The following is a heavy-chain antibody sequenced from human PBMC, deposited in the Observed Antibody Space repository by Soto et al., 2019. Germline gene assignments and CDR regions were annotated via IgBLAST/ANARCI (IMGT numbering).Heavy chain of an antibody. CDR3: VRDYTYGTVTSYGHNWFDP. CDR1: GFTFSNYG. CDR2: ICFDGSNK. V-gene: IGHV3-33*01. D-gene: IGHD4-17*01. J-gene: IGHJ5*02. Sequence: QVQLVESGGGLVQPEKSLRLSCAASGFTFSNYGMQWVRQTPGKGLEWVAGICFDGSNKYYADSVKGRFTISRDNSKNTLYLQMTSLRAEDTAVYYCVRDYTYGTVTSYGHNWFDPGGQGTLVSVSS.